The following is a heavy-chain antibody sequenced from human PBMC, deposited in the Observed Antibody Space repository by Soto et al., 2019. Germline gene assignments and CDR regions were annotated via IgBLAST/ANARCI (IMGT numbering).Heavy chain of an antibody. CDR2: INNDGSDT. CDR3: ARDESMVRERWFDP. Sequence: EVQLVESGGGLVQPGGSLRLSCAASGFTFIGYWMHWVRQGPGKGLVWVSRINNDGSDTTYADSVKGRFTISRDNAKNMLYLQMNSLRVDETAVYYCARDESMVRERWFDPWGQGTLVTVSS. J-gene: IGHJ5*02. CDR1: GFTFIGYW. D-gene: IGHD1-26*01. V-gene: IGHV3-74*01.